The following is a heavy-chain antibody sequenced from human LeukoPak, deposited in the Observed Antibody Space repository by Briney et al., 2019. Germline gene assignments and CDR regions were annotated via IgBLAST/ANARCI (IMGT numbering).Heavy chain of an antibody. V-gene: IGHV1-2*02. CDR2: INPNSGGT. CDR1: GYTFTGYY. CDR3: ARVAATRAPDDY. Sequence: GASAKVSCKASGYTFTGYYMHWVRQAPGQGLEWMGWINPNSGGTNYAQKFQGRVTMTRDTSISTAYMELSRLRSDDTAVYYCARVAATRAPDDYWGQGTLVTVSS. D-gene: IGHD2-15*01. J-gene: IGHJ4*02.